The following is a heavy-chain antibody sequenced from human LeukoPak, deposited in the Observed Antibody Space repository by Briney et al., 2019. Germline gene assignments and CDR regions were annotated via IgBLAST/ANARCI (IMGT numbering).Heavy chain of an antibody. Sequence: GGSLRLSCAASGFTFSSYAMSWVRQAPGKGLEWVSAISGSGGSTYYADSVKGRFSISRDNSKNTLYLQMNSLRAEDSAVYYCAKDIDGYNPTAFDCWGQGTLVTVSA. V-gene: IGHV3-23*01. J-gene: IGHJ4*02. D-gene: IGHD5-24*01. CDR2: ISGSGGST. CDR3: AKDIDGYNPTAFDC. CDR1: GFTFSSYA.